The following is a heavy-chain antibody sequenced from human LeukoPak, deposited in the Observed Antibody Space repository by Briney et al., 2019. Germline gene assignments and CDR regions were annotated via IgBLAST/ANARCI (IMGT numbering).Heavy chain of an antibody. CDR3: AREISSDKDGYSYFDY. CDR2: IKRDGSEK. D-gene: IGHD5-24*01. J-gene: IGHJ4*02. Sequence: LSGGSLRLSCAASGFTFSSYGMHWVRQAPGKGLEWVANIKRDGSEKYYVDSVRGRFTISRDNAKNSLYLQMNSLRAEDTAVYYCAREISSDKDGYSYFDYWGQGTLVTVSS. CDR1: GFTFSSYG. V-gene: IGHV3-7*03.